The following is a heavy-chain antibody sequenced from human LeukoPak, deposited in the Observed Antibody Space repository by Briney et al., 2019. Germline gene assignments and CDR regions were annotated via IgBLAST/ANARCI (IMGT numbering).Heavy chain of an antibody. Sequence: NPGGSLRLSCTASGFTFNEYAMSWFRQAPGKGLEWVGFIRSKGSGGTIEYAASVKGRFTLSRDDSKSIVSLQMSSLQSEDTAVYYCVKGRTRADSWGQGTLVTVSS. CDR2: IRSKGSGGTI. CDR1: GFTFNEYA. D-gene: IGHD3-3*01. J-gene: IGHJ4*02. V-gene: IGHV3-49*05. CDR3: VKGRTRADS.